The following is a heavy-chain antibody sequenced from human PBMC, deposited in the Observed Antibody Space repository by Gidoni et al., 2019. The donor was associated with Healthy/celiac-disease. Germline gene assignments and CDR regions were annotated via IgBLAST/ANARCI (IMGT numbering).Heavy chain of an antibody. J-gene: IGHJ4*02. CDR2: IWYDGSNK. D-gene: IGHD6-19*01. CDR1: GFTFSSYG. CDR3: ARDSMSGIAVAGIDY. V-gene: IGHV3-33*01. Sequence: VQLVESGGGVVQPGRPVRLSCAASGFTFSSYGMHRVRQAPGKGLAWVAVIWYDGSNKYYADSVKGRFTISRDNSKNTLYLQMNSLRAEDTAVYYCARDSMSGIAVAGIDYWGQGTLVTVSS.